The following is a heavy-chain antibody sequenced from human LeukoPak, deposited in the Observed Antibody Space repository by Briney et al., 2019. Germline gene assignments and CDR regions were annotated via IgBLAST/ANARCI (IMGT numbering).Heavy chain of an antibody. CDR1: GFTFSNAW. CDR2: IKSKTDGGTT. Sequence: GGSQRLSCAASGFTFSNAWMSWVRQAPGKGLEWVGRIKSKTDGGTTDYAAPVKGRFTISRDDSKNTLYLQMNSLKTEDTAVYYCTTDVGDSGGYSLTDAFDIWGQGTMVTVSS. D-gene: IGHD3-22*01. CDR3: TTDVGDSGGYSLTDAFDI. V-gene: IGHV3-15*01. J-gene: IGHJ3*02.